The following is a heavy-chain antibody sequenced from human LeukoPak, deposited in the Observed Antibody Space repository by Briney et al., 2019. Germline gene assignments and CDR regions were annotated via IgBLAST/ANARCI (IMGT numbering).Heavy chain of an antibody. J-gene: IGHJ4*02. CDR1: GYTFTSYY. CDR3: ARVSTMVRGADFDY. Sequence: ASVKVSCKASGYTFTSYYMHWVRQAPGQGLEWMGIISPSGGSTSYAQKFQGRVTMTRDMSTSTAYMELRSLRSDDTAVYYCARVSTMVRGADFDYWGQGTLVTVSS. CDR2: ISPSGGST. V-gene: IGHV1-46*01. D-gene: IGHD3-10*01.